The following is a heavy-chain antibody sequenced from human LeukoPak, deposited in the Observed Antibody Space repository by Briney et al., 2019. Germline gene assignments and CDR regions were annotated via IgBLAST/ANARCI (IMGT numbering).Heavy chain of an antibody. Sequence: GGSLRLSCAASGFTFSTYAMTWVRQAPGKGLEWVSSSGDSTYYADSGKGRFTISRDHSKNTLYLQMNSLRAEDTAIYYCAKERVGTSCSGCYMDVWGKGTTVTVSS. V-gene: IGHV3-23*01. J-gene: IGHJ6*03. D-gene: IGHD2-2*01. CDR2: SGDST. CDR1: GFTFSTYA. CDR3: AKERVGTSCSGCYMDV.